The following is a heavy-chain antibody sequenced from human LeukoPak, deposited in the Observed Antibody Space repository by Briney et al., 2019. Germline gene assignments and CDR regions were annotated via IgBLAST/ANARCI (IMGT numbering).Heavy chain of an antibody. CDR1: GGSISSYY. CDR3: ARGLGVEGWYLTFDY. CDR2: IYTSGST. J-gene: IGHJ4*02. Sequence: SETLSLTCTVSGGSISSYYWSWIRRPAGKGLEWIGRIYTSGSTNYNPSLKSRVTMSVDTSKNQFSLKLSSVTAADTAVYYCARGLGVEGWYLTFDYWGQGTLVTVSS. D-gene: IGHD6-19*01. V-gene: IGHV4-4*07.